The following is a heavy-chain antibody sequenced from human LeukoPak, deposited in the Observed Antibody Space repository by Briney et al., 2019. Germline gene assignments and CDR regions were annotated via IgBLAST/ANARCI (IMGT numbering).Heavy chain of an antibody. CDR3: AREKHVRYNYGLAY. CDR1: GFNFSDYE. CDR2: TSTGGRTV. V-gene: IGHV3-48*03. J-gene: IGHJ4*02. D-gene: IGHD5-18*01. Sequence: PGGSLRLSCAASGFNFSDYEMNWLRQAPGKGLEWLSYTSTGGRTVKYADSVKGRFTISRDNARSSLYLQMTNLRVEDTAVYYCAREKHVRYNYGLAYWGQGTLVTVSS.